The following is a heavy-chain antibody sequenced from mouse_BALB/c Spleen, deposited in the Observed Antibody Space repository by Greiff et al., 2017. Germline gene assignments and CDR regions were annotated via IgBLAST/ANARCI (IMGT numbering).Heavy chain of an antibody. D-gene: IGHD1-1*01. CDR2: ISSGGST. Sequence: EVNLVESGGGLVKPGGSLKLSCAASGFTFSSYAMSWVRQTPEKRLEWVASISSGGSTYYPDSVKGRFTISRDNARNILYLQMSSLRSEDTAMYYCARGPPYYGSSDWYFDVWGAGTTVTVSS. J-gene: IGHJ1*01. CDR1: GFTFSSYA. V-gene: IGHV5-6-5*01. CDR3: ARGPPYYGSSDWYFDV.